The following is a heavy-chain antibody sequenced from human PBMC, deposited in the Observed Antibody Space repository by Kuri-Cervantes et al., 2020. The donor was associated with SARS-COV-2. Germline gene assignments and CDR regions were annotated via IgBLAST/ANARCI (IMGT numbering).Heavy chain of an antibody. CDR3: ARAPPPASPRGGMDV. D-gene: IGHD2-2*01. J-gene: IGHJ6*02. CDR2: ISSSGSTI. V-gene: IGHV3-11*01. CDR1: GFTFSDYY. Sequence: GESLKISCAASGFTFSDYYMSWIRQAPGKGLEWVSYISSSGSTIYYADSVKGRFTISRDNAKNSLYLQMNSLRAEDTAVYYRARAPPPASPRGGMDVWGQGTTVTVSS.